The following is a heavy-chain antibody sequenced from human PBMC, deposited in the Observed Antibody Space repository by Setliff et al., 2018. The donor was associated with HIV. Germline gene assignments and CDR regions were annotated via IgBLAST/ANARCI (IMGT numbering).Heavy chain of an antibody. Sequence: SVKVSCKASGGTFSSYAISWVRQAPGQGLEWMGGIIPILGIADYAQKFQGRVTITTDESTSTAYMELSSLRSEDTAVYYCARVPNQELYFYGMDVWGQGTTVTVSS. CDR3: ARVPNQELYFYGMDV. CDR2: IIPILGIA. J-gene: IGHJ6*02. D-gene: IGHD1-7*01. CDR1: GGTFSSYA. V-gene: IGHV1-69*10.